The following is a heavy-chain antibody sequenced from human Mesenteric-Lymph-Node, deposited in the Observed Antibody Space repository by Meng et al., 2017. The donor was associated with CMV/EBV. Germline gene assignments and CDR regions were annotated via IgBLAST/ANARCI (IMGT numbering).Heavy chain of an antibody. CDR3: ARLVGYCSSDSCFELDY. Sequence: SETLSLTCTVSGASISSTSHYWGWIRQPPGKGLEWIGNVYYSGTTYYNSSLKSRVTISVDTSKNQFSLKLSSVTAADTAVYYCARLVGYCSSDSCFELDYWGQGILVTVSS. J-gene: IGHJ4*02. CDR1: GASISSTSHY. D-gene: IGHD2-2*01. CDR2: VYYSGTT. V-gene: IGHV4-39*01.